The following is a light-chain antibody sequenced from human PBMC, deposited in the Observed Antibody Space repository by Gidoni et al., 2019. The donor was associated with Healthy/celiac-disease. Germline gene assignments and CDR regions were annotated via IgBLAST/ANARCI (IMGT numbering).Light chain of an antibody. CDR2: WAS. Sequence: DIVMTKSPDPQAVFLGERATINCKSSQSVLYSSNNKNYLAWYQQKPGQPPQLLIYWASTRESGVPDRFSGSGSGTDFTLTISSLQAEDVAVYYCQQYYSTPRGTFGQGTKVEIK. V-gene: IGKV4-1*01. CDR1: QSVLYSSNNKNY. J-gene: IGKJ1*01. CDR3: QQYYSTPRGT.